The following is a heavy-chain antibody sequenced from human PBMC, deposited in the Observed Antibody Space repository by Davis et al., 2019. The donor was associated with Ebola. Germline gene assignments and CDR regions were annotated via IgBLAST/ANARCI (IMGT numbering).Heavy chain of an antibody. D-gene: IGHD2-21*02. CDR1: GFTLTNYA. V-gene: IGHV1-3*01. CDR2: INAGNGNT. J-gene: IGHJ4*02. Sequence: AASVKVSCKASGFTLTNYAIHWVRQAPGQRLEWMGWINAGNGNTKYSQKFQGRVTITRDTSASTAYMELSSLRSEDTAVYYCARISGGDIDYWGQGTRVTVSS. CDR3: ARISGGDIDY.